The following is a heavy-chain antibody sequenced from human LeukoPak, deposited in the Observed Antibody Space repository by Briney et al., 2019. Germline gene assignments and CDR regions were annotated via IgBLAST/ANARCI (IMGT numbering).Heavy chain of an antibody. CDR1: GFTLSNAW. CDR2: IQSKTDGGTT. D-gene: IGHD3-10*01. Sequence: PGGSLRLSCAASGFTLSNAWMSWVRQAPGKGLEWVGQIQSKTDGGTTEYAAPVKGRFTISSDDSQNTLYLHMNSLKTEDTAVYYCTTLYGSGSDNWGQGTLVSVAP. CDR3: TTLYGSGSDN. J-gene: IGHJ4*02. V-gene: IGHV3-15*01.